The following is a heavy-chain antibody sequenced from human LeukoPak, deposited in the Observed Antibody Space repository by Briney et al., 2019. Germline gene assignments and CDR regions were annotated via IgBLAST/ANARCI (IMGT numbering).Heavy chain of an antibody. V-gene: IGHV3-48*03. CDR2: ISSSGSNI. CDR3: AREWNWFDP. CDR1: GFTFSSYE. Sequence: GGSLRLSCAASGFTFSSYEMNWVRQAPGKGLEWVSYISSSGSNIYYSDSVKGRFTISRDNAKNSLYLQVNSLRAEDTAVYYCAREWNWFDPWGQGTLVTVSS. J-gene: IGHJ5*02.